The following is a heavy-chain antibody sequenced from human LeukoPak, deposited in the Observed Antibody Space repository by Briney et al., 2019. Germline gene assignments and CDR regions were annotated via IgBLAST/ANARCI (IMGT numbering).Heavy chain of an antibody. J-gene: IGHJ4*02. Sequence: GGSLRLSCAASGFTFSSYSMNWVRQAPGKGLEWVSSISSSSSYIYYADSVKGRLTISRDNAKNSLYLQMNSLRAEDTAVYYCARDLDYGDYVDYWGQGTLVTVSS. CDR3: ARDLDYGDYVDY. CDR1: GFTFSSYS. V-gene: IGHV3-21*01. D-gene: IGHD4-17*01. CDR2: ISSSSSYI.